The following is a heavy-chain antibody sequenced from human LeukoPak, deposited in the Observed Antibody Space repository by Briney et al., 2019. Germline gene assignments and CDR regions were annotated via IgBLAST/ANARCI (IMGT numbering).Heavy chain of an antibody. V-gene: IGHV3-74*01. J-gene: IGHJ4*02. CDR2: LNSDGSST. CDR3: ARSEWLPRD. Sequence: GGSLRLSCAASGFTCSNYWMHWVREAPGKGLVWVSRLNSDGSSTNYADSVKGRFTISRDNAKNTLYLQMNSLRAEDTAVYYCARSEWLPRDWGQGTLVTVSA. CDR1: GFTCSNYW. D-gene: IGHD3-3*01.